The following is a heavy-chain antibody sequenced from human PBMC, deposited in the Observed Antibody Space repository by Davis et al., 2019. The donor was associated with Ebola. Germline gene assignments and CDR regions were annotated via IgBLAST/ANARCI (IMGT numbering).Heavy chain of an antibody. CDR2: IYYSGST. V-gene: IGHV4-39*07. Sequence: GSLRLSCTVSGGSISSSSYYWGWIRQPPGKGLEWIGSIYYSGSTYYNPSLKSRVTISVDTSKNQFSLKLSSVTAADTAVYYCAGFRAFDIWGQGTMVTVSS. CDR3: AGFRAFDI. CDR1: GGSISSSSYY. J-gene: IGHJ3*02.